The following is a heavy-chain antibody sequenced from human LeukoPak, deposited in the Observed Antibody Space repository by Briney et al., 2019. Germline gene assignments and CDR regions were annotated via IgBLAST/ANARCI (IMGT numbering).Heavy chain of an antibody. D-gene: IGHD6-13*01. CDR3: ATTSGVSSWGPKWFDP. CDR1: GYTFTSYG. CDR2: ISAYNGNT. Sequence: ASVKVSCKASGYTFTSYGISWVRQAPGQGLEWMGWISAYNGNTNYAQKLQGRVTMTTDTSTSTAYMELSSLRSEDTAVYYCATTSGVSSWGPKWFDPWGQGTLVTVSS. J-gene: IGHJ5*02. V-gene: IGHV1-18*01.